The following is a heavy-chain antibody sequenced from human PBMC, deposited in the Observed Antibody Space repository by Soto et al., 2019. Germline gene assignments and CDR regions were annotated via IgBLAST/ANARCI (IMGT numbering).Heavy chain of an antibody. CDR1: GFTFSSYA. CDR3: ARESDH. J-gene: IGHJ4*02. Sequence: GGSLRLSXAASGFTFSSYAMSWVRQAPGKGLEWVSTISGSGGGTYYADSMKGRFTISRDNSKNTLYLQMYSLRVEDTAVYYCARESDHWGQGTLVTVSS. V-gene: IGHV3-23*01. CDR2: ISGSGGGT.